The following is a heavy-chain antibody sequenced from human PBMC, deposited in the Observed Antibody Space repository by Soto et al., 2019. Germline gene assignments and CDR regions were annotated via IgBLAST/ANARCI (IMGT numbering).Heavy chain of an antibody. V-gene: IGHV3-23*01. CDR3: AKATATGGGAFEI. J-gene: IGHJ3*02. Sequence: GGSMRLSCAVSGFICSSYDMSWVRQAPGKGLEWVSTILVGGSTHYEDSVKGRFTISRDTSKNTVYLQMNSLTAGDTAMYYCAKATATGGGAFEICGQGTMVTVSS. CDR2: ILVGGST. D-gene: IGHD2-8*02. CDR1: GFICSSYD.